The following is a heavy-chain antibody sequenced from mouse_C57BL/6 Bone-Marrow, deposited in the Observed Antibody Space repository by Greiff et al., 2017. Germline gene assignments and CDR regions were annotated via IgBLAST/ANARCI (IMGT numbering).Heavy chain of an antibody. V-gene: IGHV10-1*01. J-gene: IGHJ1*03. CDR3: VRHGDGNYAYGYIDV. CDR2: IRSKSNNYAT. CDR1: GFRFITYA. Sequence: GGGLVQPKGSLKLSCAPSGFRFITYAMNWVRQAPGKGLEWVARIRSKSNNYATYYADSVKDRSTIYRDDPESRLYLQMNKLKTKDPAMYYCVRHGDGNYAYGYIDVWGTGTSVTVSS. D-gene: IGHD2-1*01.